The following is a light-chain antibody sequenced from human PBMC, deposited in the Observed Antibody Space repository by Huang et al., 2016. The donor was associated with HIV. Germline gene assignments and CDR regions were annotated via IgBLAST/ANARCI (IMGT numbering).Light chain of an antibody. CDR1: QGISSN. J-gene: IGKJ2*01. V-gene: IGKV3-15*01. CDR3: LQYNKWPRT. CDR2: GAY. Sequence: EMVMTQSPDTLSVSPGESVTLSCRASQGISSNLAWYQQNPGQAPRLLIHGAYTRAAGIPSRFSGSGSEIAFTLTINSLQSEDSALYYCLQYNKWPRTFGQGTKLEIK.